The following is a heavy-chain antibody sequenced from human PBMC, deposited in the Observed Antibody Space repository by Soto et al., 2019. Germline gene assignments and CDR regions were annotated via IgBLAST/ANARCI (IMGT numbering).Heavy chain of an antibody. Sequence: TLSLTCTVAGGCISSGGYSWTWIRQSPGKGLEWIGYTYQSGSAYYNPSLKSRVTISVGRSKNQFSLNLTSVTAADTAVYYCARDYYGMDVWGQGTTVTVSS. CDR1: GGCISSGGYS. J-gene: IGHJ6*02. CDR3: ARDYYGMDV. V-gene: IGHV4-30-2*06. CDR2: TYQSGSA.